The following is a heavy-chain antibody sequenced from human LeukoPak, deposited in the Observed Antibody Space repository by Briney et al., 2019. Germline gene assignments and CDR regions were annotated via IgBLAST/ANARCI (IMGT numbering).Heavy chain of an antibody. Sequence: GGSLRLSCAASGFTFSTYGMHWVRQAPGKGLEWVAVILNDGSQEKYADSVKGRFTISRDNSKNTLFLQMNSLRAEDTAVYYCARDDALGDNALDIWGQGTMVTVSS. CDR1: GFTFSTYG. V-gene: IGHV3-33*01. CDR3: ARDDALGDNALDI. J-gene: IGHJ3*02. CDR2: ILNDGSQE. D-gene: IGHD3-16*01.